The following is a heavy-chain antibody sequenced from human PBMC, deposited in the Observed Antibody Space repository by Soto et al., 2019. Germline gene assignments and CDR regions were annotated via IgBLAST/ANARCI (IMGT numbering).Heavy chain of an antibody. CDR1: GGSISRSNYY. J-gene: IGHJ3*01. CDR3: ARDQGYFDPTGYTTPVEAFDL. CDR2: IYYSGST. Sequence: SETLSLTCTVSGGSISRSNYYWGWIRQPPGKVLEWIGSIYYSGSTYYNPSLKSRVTISVDTSKNQFSLKLTSVTAADTAVYYCARDQGYFDPTGYTTPVEAFDLWGQGTMVTVSS. D-gene: IGHD3-22*01. V-gene: IGHV4-39*02.